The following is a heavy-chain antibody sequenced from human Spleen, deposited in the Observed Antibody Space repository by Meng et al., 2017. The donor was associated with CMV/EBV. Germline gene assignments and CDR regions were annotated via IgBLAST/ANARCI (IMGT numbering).Heavy chain of an antibody. CDR1: GFTFSTHD. V-gene: IGHV3-33*01. CDR3: ARDSGYYGSGTYYTFDY. J-gene: IGHJ4*02. CDR2: IWYDGSDK. Sequence: GESLKISCAVSGFTFSTHDMHWVRQAPGKGLEWVALIWYDGSDKYYADSVKGRFTISRDNSKNTLYLQMNSLRAEDTAVYYCARDSGYYGSGTYYTFDYWGQGTLVTVSS. D-gene: IGHD3-10*01.